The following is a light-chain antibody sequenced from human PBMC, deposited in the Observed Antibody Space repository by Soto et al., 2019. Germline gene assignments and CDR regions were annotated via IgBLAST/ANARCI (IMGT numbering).Light chain of an antibody. CDR2: LNSDGSH. J-gene: IGLJ2*01. Sequence: QSVLTQSASASASLGASVKLTCTLSSGHSNYTIAWHQQQPEKGPRFLMKLNSDGSHSKGDGIPDRFSGSSSGAERYLTISTLQSEDEADYYCQTWVTGIHIFGGGTKLTVL. CDR1: SGHSNYT. V-gene: IGLV4-69*01. CDR3: QTWVTGIHI.